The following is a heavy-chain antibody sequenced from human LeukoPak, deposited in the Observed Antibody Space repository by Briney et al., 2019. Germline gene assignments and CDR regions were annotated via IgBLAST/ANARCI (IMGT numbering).Heavy chain of an antibody. Sequence: GGSLRLSCAASRFTFSSSAMSWVRQAPGKGLEWVSTISDSGGSTYYADSVKGRFTISRDNSKSTLYLQMNSLRAEDTAVYYCARDKPQWLATPDYWGQGTLVTVSS. D-gene: IGHD6-19*01. J-gene: IGHJ4*02. CDR2: ISDSGGST. CDR1: RFTFSSSA. CDR3: ARDKPQWLATPDY. V-gene: IGHV3-23*01.